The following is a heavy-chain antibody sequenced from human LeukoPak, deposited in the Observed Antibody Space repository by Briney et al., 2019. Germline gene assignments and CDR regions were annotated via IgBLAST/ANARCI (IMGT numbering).Heavy chain of an antibody. CDR3: ARARPVWGSYRYSDY. Sequence: GXSVKVSCKASGYTFTGYYMHWVRQAPGQGLEWMGWINPNSGGTNYAQKFQGRVTMTRDTPISTAYMELSRLTSDDTAVYYCARARPVWGSYRYSDYWGQGTLVTVSS. CDR1: GYTFTGYY. J-gene: IGHJ4*02. V-gene: IGHV1-2*02. D-gene: IGHD3-16*02. CDR2: INPNSGGT.